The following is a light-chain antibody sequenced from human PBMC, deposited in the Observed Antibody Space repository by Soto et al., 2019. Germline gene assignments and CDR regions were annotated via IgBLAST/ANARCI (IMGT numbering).Light chain of an antibody. J-gene: IGLJ2*01. V-gene: IGLV4-60*02. CDR1: SGHSGYI. CDR3: ETWDSNTRV. CDR2: LDGSGSY. Sequence: QSVLTQSSSASASLGSSVKLTCTLSSGHSGYIIAWHQQQPGKAPRYLMKLDGSGSYNKGSGVPDRFSGSNSGADRYLTISDLQFEDEADYYCETWDSNTRVFGGGTKLTVL.